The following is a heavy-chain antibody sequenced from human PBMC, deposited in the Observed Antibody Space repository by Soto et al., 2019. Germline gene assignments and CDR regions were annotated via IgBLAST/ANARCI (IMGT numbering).Heavy chain of an antibody. CDR3: ARSRLYTGGFGVVLYYFDH. CDR1: GGAISSYY. V-gene: IGHV4-59*01. J-gene: IGHJ4*02. CDR2: IYYSGST. D-gene: IGHD3-3*01. Sequence: PSETLSLTCTVSGGAISSYYCSWIRQPPGKGLEWIGYIYYSGSTNYNPSLKSRVTISVDTSKNQFSPKLSSVTAADTAVYYCARSRLYTGGFGVVLYYFDHWGQGTLLTVSS.